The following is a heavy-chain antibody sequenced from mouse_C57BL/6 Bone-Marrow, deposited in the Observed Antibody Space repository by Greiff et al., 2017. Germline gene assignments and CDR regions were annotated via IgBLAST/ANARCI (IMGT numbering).Heavy chain of an antibody. CDR1: GFTFSSYG. J-gene: IGHJ4*01. Sequence: DVLLVESGGDLVKPGGSLKLSCAVSGFTFSSYGMSWVRQTPDKRLEWVATISSGGSSTYYPDSVKGRFTISRDNAKNTLYLQMSSLKSEDTAMYYCARPGGYYAMDYWGQGASVTVSS. V-gene: IGHV5-6*01. CDR2: ISSGGSST. CDR3: ARPGGYYAMDY.